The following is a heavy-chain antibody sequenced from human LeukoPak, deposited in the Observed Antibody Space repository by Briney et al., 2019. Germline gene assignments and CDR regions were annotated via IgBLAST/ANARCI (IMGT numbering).Heavy chain of an antibody. CDR3: ARITTTALDI. CDR2: IWYDGSIT. V-gene: IGHV3-33*01. CDR1: GFTLSSHG. D-gene: IGHD4-4*01. J-gene: IGHJ3*02. Sequence: GGSQRLSCAASGFTLSSHGMHWVRQAPGKGLEWVAIIWYDGSITQYAESVKGRFTISRDVSKNTLYLQMNSLRAEDTALYYCARITTTALDIWGQGTMVTVSS.